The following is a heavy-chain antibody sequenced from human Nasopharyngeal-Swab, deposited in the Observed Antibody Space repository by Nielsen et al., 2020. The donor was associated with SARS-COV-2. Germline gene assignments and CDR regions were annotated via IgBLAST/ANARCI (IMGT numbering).Heavy chain of an antibody. J-gene: IGHJ4*02. CDR2: INGDGNSP. CDR1: GFTFDDYA. Sequence: GESLKISCTAFGFTFDDYAMHWVRQAPGKGLEWVSLINGDGNSPYYGDSVKGRFTISRDNSKNSLYLQMNSLRTEDTALYYCAKDMAEVGATDYWGQGTLVTVSS. D-gene: IGHD1-26*01. V-gene: IGHV3-43*02. CDR3: AKDMAEVGATDY.